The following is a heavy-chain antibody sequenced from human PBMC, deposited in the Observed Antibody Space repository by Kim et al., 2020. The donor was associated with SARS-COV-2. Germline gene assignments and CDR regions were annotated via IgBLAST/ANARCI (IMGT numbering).Heavy chain of an antibody. CDR1: GGSISSSSYY. J-gene: IGHJ4*02. D-gene: IGHD1-26*01. Sequence: SETLSLTCTVSGGSISSSSYYWGWIRQPPGKGLEWIGSIYYSGSTYYNPSLKSRVTISVDTSKNQFSLKLSSVTAADTAVYYCARLGTGWELLAPEYYFDYWGQGTLVTVSS. CDR2: IYYSGST. V-gene: IGHV4-39*01. CDR3: ARLGTGWELLAPEYYFDY.